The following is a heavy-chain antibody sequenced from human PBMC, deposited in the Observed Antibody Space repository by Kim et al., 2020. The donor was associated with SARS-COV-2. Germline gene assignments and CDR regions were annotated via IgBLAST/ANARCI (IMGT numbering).Heavy chain of an antibody. CDR1: GFTFDDYA. CDR3: AKISVDILTDYYYGMDV. V-gene: IGHV3-9*01. CDR2: ISWDSGSI. J-gene: IGHJ6*02. Sequence: GGSLRLSCAASGFTFDDYAMHWVRQAPGKGLEWVSGISWDSGSIGYADSVKGRFTISRDNAKNSLYLQMNSLRAEDTALYYCAKISVDILTDYYYGMDVWGEGTTVTVSS. D-gene: IGHD3-9*01.